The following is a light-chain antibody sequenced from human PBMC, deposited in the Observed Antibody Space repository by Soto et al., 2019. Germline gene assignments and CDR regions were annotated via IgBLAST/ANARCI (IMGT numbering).Light chain of an antibody. CDR2: KIS. CDR1: QSLVYSDGNTY. V-gene: IGKV2-24*01. Sequence: DIVMTQTALSSPVTLGQPASISCRSSQSLVYSDGNTYLSWLQQRPGQPPRLLISKISNRFSGVXDXXSGSGTGTDFTLTISRVEAEDVGVYYCMQATQIPHTFGQGTKLEIK. CDR3: MQATQIPHT. J-gene: IGKJ2*01.